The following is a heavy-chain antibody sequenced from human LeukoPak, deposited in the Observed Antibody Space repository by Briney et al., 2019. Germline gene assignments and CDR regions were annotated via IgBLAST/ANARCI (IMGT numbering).Heavy chain of an antibody. J-gene: IGHJ4*01. CDR2: ISWNSGSI. CDR3: AKDSENTGYCSGGSCYTFDY. CDR1: GFTFDDYA. Sequence: GSSLRLSCAASGFTFDDYAMHCVPQAPGKGLEWVSGISWNSGSIGYADSVKGRFTISRDNAKNSLYLQMNSLRAEDTALYYCAKDSENTGYCSGGSCYTFDYSGHGTLVTVSS. V-gene: IGHV3-9*01. D-gene: IGHD2-15*01.